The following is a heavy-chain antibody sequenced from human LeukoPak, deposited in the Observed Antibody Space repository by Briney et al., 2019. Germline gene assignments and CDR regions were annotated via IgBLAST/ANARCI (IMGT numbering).Heavy chain of an antibody. D-gene: IGHD6-19*01. V-gene: IGHV4-59*01. CDR3: ARGRQWLERDY. J-gene: IGHJ4*02. CDR2: IYYSGST. CDR1: GGSINSYY. Sequence: SETLSLTCTVSGGSINSYYWSWIRQPPGKGLEWIGYIYYSGSTNYNPSLMSRVTISVGTSKNQFSLKLSSVTAADTAVYYCARGRQWLERDYWGQGTLVTVSS.